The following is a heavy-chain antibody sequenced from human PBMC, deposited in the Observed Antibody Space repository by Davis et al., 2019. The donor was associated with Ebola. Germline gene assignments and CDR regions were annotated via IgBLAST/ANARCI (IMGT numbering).Heavy chain of an antibody. Sequence: GESLKISCAASGFTFSSYAMHWVRQAPGKGLEWVAVISYDGSNKYYADSVKGRFTISRDNSKNTLYLQMNSLRGEDTAVYYCARDARYRGYDYPDAFDIWGQGTMVTVSS. CDR3: ARDARYRGYDYPDAFDI. CDR2: ISYDGSNK. V-gene: IGHV3-30*04. CDR1: GFTFSSYA. D-gene: IGHD5-12*01. J-gene: IGHJ3*02.